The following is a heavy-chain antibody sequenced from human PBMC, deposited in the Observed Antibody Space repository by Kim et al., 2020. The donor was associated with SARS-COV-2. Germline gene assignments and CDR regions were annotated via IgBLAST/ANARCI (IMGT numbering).Heavy chain of an antibody. D-gene: IGHD6-6*01. CDR3: ARSTPRRSSSRGYYYYGMDV. J-gene: IGHJ6*02. V-gene: IGHV3-30*01. Sequence: RFTISRDNSKNTLYLQMNRLRAEDTAVYYCARSTPRRSSSRGYYYYGMDVWGQGTTVTVSS.